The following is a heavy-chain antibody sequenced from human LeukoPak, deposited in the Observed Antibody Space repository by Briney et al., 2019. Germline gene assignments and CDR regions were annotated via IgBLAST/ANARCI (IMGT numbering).Heavy chain of an antibody. V-gene: IGHV3-23*01. CDR3: AKTYYFGRNYYDSSGYYFDY. CDR2: ISGSGGST. Sequence: GGSLRLSCAASGFTFSSYAMSWVCQAPGKGLEWVSVISGSGGSTYYADSVKGRFTISRDNSKNTLYLQMNSLRAEDTAVYYCAKTYYFGRNYYDSSGYYFDYWGQGTLVTVSS. J-gene: IGHJ4*02. CDR1: GFTFSSYA. D-gene: IGHD3-22*01.